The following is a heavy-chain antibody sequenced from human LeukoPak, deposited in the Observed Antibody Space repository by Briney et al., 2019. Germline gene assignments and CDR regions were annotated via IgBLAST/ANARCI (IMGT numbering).Heavy chain of an antibody. D-gene: IGHD1-26*01. CDR2: IYYSGST. CDR3: ASSGSYGAFDI. Sequence: PSETLSLTCTVSGGSISSSSYYWGWIRQPPGKGLEWIGSIYYSGSTYYNPSLKSRVTISVDTSKNQFSLKLSSVTAADTAVYCCASSGSYGAFDIWGQGTMVTVSS. CDR1: GGSISSSSYY. J-gene: IGHJ3*02. V-gene: IGHV4-39*01.